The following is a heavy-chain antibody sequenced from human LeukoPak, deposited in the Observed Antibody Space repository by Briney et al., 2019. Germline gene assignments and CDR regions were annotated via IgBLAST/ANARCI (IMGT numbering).Heavy chain of an antibody. CDR2: INHSGST. D-gene: IGHD6-13*01. J-gene: IGHJ4*02. Sequence: PSETLSLTCAVYGGSFSGYYWSWIRQPPGKGLEWIGEINHSGSTNYNPSLKSRVTMSVDTSKNQFSLNLSSVTAADTAVYYCARDVVAAAGSWDYWGQGTLVTVSS. CDR3: ARDVVAAAGSWDY. CDR1: GGSFSGYY. V-gene: IGHV4-34*01.